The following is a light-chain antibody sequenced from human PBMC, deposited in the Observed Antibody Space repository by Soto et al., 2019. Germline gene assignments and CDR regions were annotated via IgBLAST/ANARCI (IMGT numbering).Light chain of an antibody. V-gene: IGKV3-20*01. CDR1: QTINTSY. Sequence: EVVLTQSPGPLSLSPGERATLSCRASQTINTSYLAWYQQKPGQAPRLLISGASIRATGIPDRFSGSGSGTDFTLTISRLEPEDFAVYYCQQYGPSRTFGQGTKVEIK. J-gene: IGKJ1*01. CDR2: GAS. CDR3: QQYGPSRT.